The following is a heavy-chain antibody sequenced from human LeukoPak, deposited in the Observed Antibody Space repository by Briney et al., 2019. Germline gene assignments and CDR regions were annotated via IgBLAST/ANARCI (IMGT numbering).Heavy chain of an antibody. CDR1: EFSVGSNY. J-gene: IGHJ6*03. Sequence: GGSLRLSCAASEFSVGSNYMTWVRQAPGKGLEWVSLIYSGGSTYYADSVKGRFTISRDNSKNTLYLQMNSLRADDTAVYHCAKTILEYSISSGYMDVWGKGTTVTVSS. V-gene: IGHV3-66*01. CDR2: IYSGGST. CDR3: AKTILEYSISSGYMDV. D-gene: IGHD6-6*01.